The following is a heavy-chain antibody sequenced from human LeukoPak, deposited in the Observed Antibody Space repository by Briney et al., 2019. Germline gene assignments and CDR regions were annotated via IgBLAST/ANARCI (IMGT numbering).Heavy chain of an antibody. D-gene: IGHD3-10*01. Sequence: SETLSLTCAVYGGSFSGYYWSWIRQPPGKGLEWIGEINHSGSTNYNPSLKSRGTISVDTSKNQFSLKLSSVTAADTAVYYCAVGFGELLFDYWGQGTLVTVSS. CDR1: GGSFSGYY. V-gene: IGHV4-34*01. CDR3: AVGFGELLFDY. J-gene: IGHJ4*02. CDR2: INHSGST.